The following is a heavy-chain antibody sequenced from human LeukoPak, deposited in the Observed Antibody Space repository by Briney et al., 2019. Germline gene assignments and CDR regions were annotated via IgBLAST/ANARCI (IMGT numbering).Heavy chain of an antibody. D-gene: IGHD6-25*01. CDR3: ARAETLAAIYFDF. V-gene: IGHV4-59*01. CDR1: GGSISPYY. CDR2: IFYTGIT. J-gene: IGHJ4*02. Sequence: SETLSLTCSVSGGSISPYYWSWIRQPPGKGLEWIGYIFYTGITTYNPSLKSRVSISLDSSKNQFFLRLTSVTAADTAMCYCARAETLAAIYFDFWGQGRLVTVSS.